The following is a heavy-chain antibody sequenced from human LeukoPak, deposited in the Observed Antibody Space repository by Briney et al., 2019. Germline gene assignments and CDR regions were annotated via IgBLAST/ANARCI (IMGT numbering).Heavy chain of an antibody. CDR1: GGSISSSSYY. CDR2: IYYSGST. V-gene: IGHV4-39*01. D-gene: IGHD5-12*01. Sequence: SETLSLTCTVSGGSISSSSYYWGWIRQPPGKGLEWIGSIYYSGSTYYNPSLKSRVTISVDTSKNQFSLNLRSVTAADTAVYYCATYSGYRNWFDPWGQGTLVTVSS. CDR3: ATYSGYRNWFDP. J-gene: IGHJ5*02.